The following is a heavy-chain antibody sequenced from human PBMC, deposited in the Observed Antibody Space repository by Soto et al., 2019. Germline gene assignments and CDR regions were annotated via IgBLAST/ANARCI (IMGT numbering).Heavy chain of an antibody. CDR1: GYTFSDYY. D-gene: IGHD3-3*01. CDR2: IDTSGTKI. CDR3: ASHYDMWSGYLSPVDY. J-gene: IGHJ4*02. Sequence: QVQLVESGGDLVKPVGSLRLSCAASGYTFSDYYMSWIRQAPGKGLEWISYIDTSGTKIYYADSVKGRFTITRDNAKNSLYLEMNSLRDYDTAVYYCASHYDMWSGYLSPVDYWGQGTLVTVSS. V-gene: IGHV3-11*01.